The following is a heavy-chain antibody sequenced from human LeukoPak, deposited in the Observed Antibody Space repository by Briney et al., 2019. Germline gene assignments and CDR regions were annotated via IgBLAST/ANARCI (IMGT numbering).Heavy chain of an antibody. CDR2: ISEGVGNT. CDR1: GFTFTNYA. Sequence: GGSLRLSCAASGFTFTNYATTWVRQAPGKGLEWVSGISEGVGNTYYADSVKGRFTISGDHSKNTLYLQMNSLRAEDTALYYCAKREKGTTGRFFDYWGQGTLVTVSS. CDR3: AKREKGTTGRFFDY. D-gene: IGHD4-17*01. J-gene: IGHJ4*02. V-gene: IGHV3-23*01.